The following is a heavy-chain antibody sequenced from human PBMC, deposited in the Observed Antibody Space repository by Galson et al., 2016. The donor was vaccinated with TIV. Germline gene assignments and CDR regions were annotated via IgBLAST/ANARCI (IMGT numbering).Heavy chain of an antibody. J-gene: IGHJ6*03. V-gene: IGHV4-34*01. CDR3: ARGTFGVVSIPYYQFHMAV. CDR2: VDQGGKT. Sequence: TLSLTCTVSGGSLSGHYWSWFRQAPGKGLEWIGEVDQGGKTEYRASLKSRVIISLDMSKNQFNLKLSSVSAADTAVYYCARGTFGVVSIPYYQFHMAVWGKGTTVAVTS. D-gene: IGHD3-3*01. CDR1: GGSLSGHY.